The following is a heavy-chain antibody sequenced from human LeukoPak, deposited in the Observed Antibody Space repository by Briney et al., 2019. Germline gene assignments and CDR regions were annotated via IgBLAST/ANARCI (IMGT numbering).Heavy chain of an antibody. CDR3: ARDIGQWLVDYFDY. Sequence: ASVKVSCKASGYTVTSYGISWVRQAPGQGLEWMGWISAYNGNTNYAQKLQGRVTMTTDTSTSTAYMELRSLRSDDTAVYYCARDIGQWLVDYFDYWGQGTLVTVSS. CDR2: ISAYNGNT. V-gene: IGHV1-18*01. D-gene: IGHD6-19*01. J-gene: IGHJ4*02. CDR1: GYTVTSYG.